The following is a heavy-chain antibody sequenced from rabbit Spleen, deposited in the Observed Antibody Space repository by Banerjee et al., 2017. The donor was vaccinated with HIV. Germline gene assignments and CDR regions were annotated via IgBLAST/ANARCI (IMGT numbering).Heavy chain of an antibody. CDR1: GFSFSSRYY. V-gene: IGHV1S40*01. J-gene: IGHJ4*01. CDR2: IDAGSSGST. CDR3: ARDLVTVIGWNFNL. Sequence: QSLEESGGDLVKPGASLTLSCTASGFSFSSRYYMCWVRQAPGKGPQWIACIDAGSSGSTYSTTWAKGRFTISKTSSTTLTLQMTSLTAADTATYFCARDLVTVIGWNFNLWGQGTLVTVS. D-gene: IGHD1-1*01.